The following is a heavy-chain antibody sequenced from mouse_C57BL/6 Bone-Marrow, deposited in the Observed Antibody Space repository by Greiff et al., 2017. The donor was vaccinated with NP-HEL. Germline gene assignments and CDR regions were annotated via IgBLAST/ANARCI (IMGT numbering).Heavy chain of an antibody. D-gene: IGHD1-1*01. CDR2: IRLKSDNYAT. CDR1: GFTFSNYW. V-gene: IGHV6-3*01. J-gene: IGHJ3*01. CDR3: TGENYYYGSSYGFAY. Sequence: EVKLEESGGGLVQPGGSMKLSCVASGFTFSNYWMNWVRQSPEKGLEWVAQIRLKSDNYATLYAESVKGRFTISRDDSKSSVYLQMNNLRAEDTGIYYCTGENYYYGSSYGFAYWGQGTLVTVSA.